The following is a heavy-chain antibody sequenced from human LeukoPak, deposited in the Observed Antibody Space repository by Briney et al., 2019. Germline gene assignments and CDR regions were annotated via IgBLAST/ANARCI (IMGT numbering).Heavy chain of an antibody. D-gene: IGHD2/OR15-2a*01. V-gene: IGHV6-1*01. CDR1: GDSVSSNSAA. J-gene: IGHJ3*02. CDR2: TYYRSKWYN. Sequence: SQTLSLTCAISGDSVSSNSAAWTWSRQSPSRGLEWLGRTYYRSKWYNDYAVSVKSRITINPDTSKSQFSLQLNSVTPEDTAVYYCARAFPSGAFDIWGQGTMVTVSS. CDR3: ARAFPSGAFDI.